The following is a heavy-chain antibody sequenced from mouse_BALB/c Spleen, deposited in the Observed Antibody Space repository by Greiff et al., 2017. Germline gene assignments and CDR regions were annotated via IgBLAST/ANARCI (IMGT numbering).Heavy chain of an antibody. V-gene: IGHV5-17*02. Sequence: EVQGVESGGGLVQPGGSRKLSCAASGFTFSSFGMHWVRQAPEKGLEWVAYISSGSSTIYYADTVKGRFTISRDNPKNTLFLQMTSLRSEDTAMYYCARSGNSLLRLNYFDYWGQGTTLTVSS. CDR2: ISSGSSTI. CDR3: ARSGNSLLRLNYFDY. CDR1: GFTFSSFG. D-gene: IGHD1-2*01. J-gene: IGHJ2*01.